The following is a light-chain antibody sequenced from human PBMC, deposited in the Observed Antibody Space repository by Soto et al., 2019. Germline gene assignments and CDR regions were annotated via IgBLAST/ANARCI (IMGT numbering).Light chain of an antibody. Sequence: IVLTQSPATLSLSPGERAALSCRASQSVSTSLAWYQHKPGQAPRLFIYDASKRAPGIPARFSGSGSGTDFTLTISSLEPEDFAVYYCQQYGSSSLTFGGGTKVDIK. CDR1: QSVSTS. J-gene: IGKJ4*01. CDR2: DAS. V-gene: IGKV3-11*01. CDR3: QQYGSSSLT.